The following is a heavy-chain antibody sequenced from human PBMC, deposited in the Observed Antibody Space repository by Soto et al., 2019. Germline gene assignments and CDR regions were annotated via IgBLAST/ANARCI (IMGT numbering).Heavy chain of an antibody. J-gene: IGHJ5*02. Sequence: SETLSLTCTVSGGSISSYYWSWIRQPPGKGLEWIGYIYYSGSTNYNPSLKSRVTISVDTSKNQFSLKLSSVTAADTAVFYCARSPAATGTSWLDPWGQGTLVTVSS. V-gene: IGHV4-59*01. CDR2: IYYSGST. CDR1: GGSISSYY. CDR3: ARSPAATGTSWLDP. D-gene: IGHD6-13*01.